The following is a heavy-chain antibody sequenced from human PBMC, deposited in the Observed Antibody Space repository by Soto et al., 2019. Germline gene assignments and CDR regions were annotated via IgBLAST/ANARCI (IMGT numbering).Heavy chain of an antibody. CDR2: IYYSGST. CDR3: ARRPGEKQWLVRIHFDY. Sequence: SEALSLTCTVSGGSIISSSYYWGWIRQPPGKGLEWIGSIYYSGSTYYSPSLKSRVTISVDTSKNQFSLKLSSVTAADTAVHYCARRPGEKQWLVRIHFDYWGQGTLVTVSS. D-gene: IGHD6-19*01. CDR1: GGSIISSSYY. V-gene: IGHV4-39*01. J-gene: IGHJ4*02.